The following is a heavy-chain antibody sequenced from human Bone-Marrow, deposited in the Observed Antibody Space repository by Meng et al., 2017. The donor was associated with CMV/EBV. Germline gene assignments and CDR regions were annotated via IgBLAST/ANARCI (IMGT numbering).Heavy chain of an antibody. V-gene: IGHV3-23*01. J-gene: IGHJ4*02. D-gene: IGHD6-6*01. Sequence: GESLKISCAASGFTFSRFAMHWVRQAPGKGLEWVSTISGSDHSTYYAGSVKGRFTISRDNSKNTLYLQVNSLRAEDTAVYYCAKGDQQVAARYFDYWGQGTLVTVSS. CDR2: ISGSDHST. CDR3: AKGDQQVAARYFDY. CDR1: GFTFSRFA.